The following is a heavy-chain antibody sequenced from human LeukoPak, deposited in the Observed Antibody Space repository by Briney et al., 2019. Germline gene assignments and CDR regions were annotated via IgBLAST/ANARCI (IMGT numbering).Heavy chain of an antibody. D-gene: IGHD3-10*01. CDR3: AREEGDYYGSGSLDV. J-gene: IGHJ6*04. V-gene: IGHV4-39*01. CDR1: GGSISSSSYY. CDR2: IYYSGST. Sequence: SETLSLTCTVSGGSISSSSYYWGWIRQPPGKGLEWIGSIYYSGSTHYNPSLKSRVTISVDTSKNQFSLKLRSVPAADTAVYYCAREEGDYYGSGSLDVWGKGTKVTISS.